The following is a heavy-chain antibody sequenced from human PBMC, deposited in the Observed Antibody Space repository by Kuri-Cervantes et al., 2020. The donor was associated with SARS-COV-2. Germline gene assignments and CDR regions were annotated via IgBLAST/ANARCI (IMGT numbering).Heavy chain of an antibody. CDR3: ARGSLWRGGYNSHYYYGMDV. CDR1: GFTFSDYY. V-gene: IGHV3-11*06. D-gene: IGHD5-24*01. CDR2: ISSSSSYT. J-gene: IGHJ6*02. Sequence: GESLKISCAASGFTFSDYYMSWIRQAPGKGLEWVSYISSSSSYTNYADSVKGRFTISRDNAKKSVYLQMNSLEADDTAVYYCARGSLWRGGYNSHYYYGMDVWGQGTTVTVSS.